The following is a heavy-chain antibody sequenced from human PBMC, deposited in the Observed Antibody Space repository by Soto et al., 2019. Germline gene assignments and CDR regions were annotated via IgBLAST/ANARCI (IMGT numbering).Heavy chain of an antibody. D-gene: IGHD3-9*01. CDR3: ARMDHYDILTGYPGVVDV. CDR1: GGSISSYY. J-gene: IGHJ6*02. Sequence: SETLSLTCTVSGGSISSYYWSWIRQPPGKGLEWIGYIYYSGSTNYNPSLKSRVTISVDTSKNQFSLKLSSVTAADTAVYYCARMDHYDILTGYPGVVDVWGQGTTVTVSS. CDR2: IYYSGST. V-gene: IGHV4-59*01.